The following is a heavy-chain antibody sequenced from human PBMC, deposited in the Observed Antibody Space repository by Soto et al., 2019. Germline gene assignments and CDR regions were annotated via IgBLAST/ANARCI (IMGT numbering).Heavy chain of an antibody. J-gene: IGHJ4*02. D-gene: IGHD2-15*01. CDR1: DASISSSSHY. CDR3: ARTPRY. Sequence: SETLSLTCTVSDASISSSSHYWGWIRQPPGKGLEWIGYIHYSGSTYYNPSLKSRVTISVDTSKNQFSLKLSSVTAADTAVYYCARTPRYRGQGTLVTVSS. V-gene: IGHV4-31*03. CDR2: IHYSGST.